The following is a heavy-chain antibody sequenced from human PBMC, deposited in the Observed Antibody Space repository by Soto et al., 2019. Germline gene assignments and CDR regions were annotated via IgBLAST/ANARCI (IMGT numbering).Heavy chain of an antibody. CDR3: ARTFGYGGYYYGMDV. CDR2: MYHSGST. CDR1: RHSITSGYY. D-gene: IGHD3-16*01. V-gene: IGHV4-38-2*01. Sequence: TLETLSLTCAVSRHSITSGYYWGWIRQPPGKGLEWIGTMYHSGSTYYNPSLKSRVTISVDTSKNQFSLKLSSVTAADTAVYYCARTFGYGGYYYGMDVWGQGTTVTVSS. J-gene: IGHJ6*02.